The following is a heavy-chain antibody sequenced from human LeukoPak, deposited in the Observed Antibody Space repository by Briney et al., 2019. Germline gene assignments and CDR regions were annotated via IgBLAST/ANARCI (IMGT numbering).Heavy chain of an antibody. J-gene: IGHJ6*03. D-gene: IGHD1-26*01. CDR1: GYTFTGYY. CDR2: INPNSGGT. CDR3: AGGEMGYSGRSDGGGGAAYYYYMDV. Sequence: ASVKVSCKASGYTFTGYYMHWVRQAPGQGLEWMGWINPNSGGTNYAQKFQGRVTMTTDTSTSTAYMELRSLRSDDTAVYFCAGGEMGYSGRSDGGGGAAYYYYMDVWGIGTTVIISS. V-gene: IGHV1-2*02.